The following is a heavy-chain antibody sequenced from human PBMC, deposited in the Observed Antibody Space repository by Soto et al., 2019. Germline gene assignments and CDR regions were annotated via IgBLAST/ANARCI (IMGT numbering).Heavy chain of an antibody. D-gene: IGHD5-12*01. Sequence: PSETLSLTCAVYGGSFSGYYWSWIRQPPGKGLEWIGEINHSGSTNYNPSLKSRVTISVDTSKNQFSLKLSSVTAADTAVYYCARGGVTSGYDFEYYYYYMDVWGKGTTVTVSS. CDR3: ARGGVTSGYDFEYYYYYMDV. V-gene: IGHV4-34*01. CDR2: INHSGST. CDR1: GGSFSGYY. J-gene: IGHJ6*03.